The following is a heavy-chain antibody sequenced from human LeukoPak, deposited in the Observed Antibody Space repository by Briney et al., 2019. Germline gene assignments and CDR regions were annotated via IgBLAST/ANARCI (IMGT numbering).Heavy chain of an antibody. CDR3: AGMTMVIRGRRFDS. D-gene: IGHD4/OR15-4a*01. V-gene: IGHV4-38-2*01. J-gene: IGHJ4*02. CDR1: GYSINSAYY. Sequence: SETLSLTCSVSGYSINSAYYWGWIRQPPGKALEWIGNLFPGLSTEHNPSLKGRVTIFLDTSKNIFSLRLTSVTAADTALYFCAGMTMVIRGRRFDSWGQGALVTVSS. CDR2: LFPGLST.